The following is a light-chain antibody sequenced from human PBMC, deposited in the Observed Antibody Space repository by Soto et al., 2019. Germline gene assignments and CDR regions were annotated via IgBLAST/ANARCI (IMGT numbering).Light chain of an antibody. CDR2: GAS. Sequence: EIVMTQSPATLSVSPGERATLSCRASQSVSSNLAWYQQKPGQAPRLLIYGASTRATGIPARFSGSGSGTEFTHTVNRLQSEDFAVYYCQQYNNWPPLTFGGGTKVEIK. J-gene: IGKJ4*01. CDR3: QQYNNWPPLT. CDR1: QSVSSN. V-gene: IGKV3-15*01.